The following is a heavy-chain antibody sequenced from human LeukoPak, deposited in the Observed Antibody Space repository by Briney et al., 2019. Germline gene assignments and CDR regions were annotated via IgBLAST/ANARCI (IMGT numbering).Heavy chain of an antibody. Sequence: PSETLSLTCSVSGDSTNRYYWSWIRQSPGKGLEWIGSIYNSRYTNYNPSLKSRVTISADTSRNQITLDLISVTAADTALYYCASKMRGMSYWYFDLWGRGTLVTVSS. CDR3: ASKMRGMSYWYFDL. D-gene: IGHD1-26*01. J-gene: IGHJ2*01. CDR2: IYNSRYT. CDR1: GDSTNRYY. V-gene: IGHV4-59*08.